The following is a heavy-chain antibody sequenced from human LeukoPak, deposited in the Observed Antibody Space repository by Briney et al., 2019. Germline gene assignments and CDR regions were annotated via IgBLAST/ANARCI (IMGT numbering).Heavy chain of an antibody. V-gene: IGHV3-48*03. CDR2: FSTGGPAI. CDR3: ARDGTPHYSSGWVFFDY. J-gene: IGHJ4*02. CDR1: GFTFSSCE. D-gene: IGHD6-25*01. Sequence: GGSLRLSCAPSGFTFSSCEMHGVRQAPRKGGEWLTYFSTGGPAIHYPASVTSRFILSRDNAKNTLYLQMNSLRAEDTAVYYCARDGTPHYSSGWVFFDYWGQGTLVTVSS.